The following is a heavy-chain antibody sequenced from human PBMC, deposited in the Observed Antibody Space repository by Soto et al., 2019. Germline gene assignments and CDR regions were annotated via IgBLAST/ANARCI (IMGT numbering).Heavy chain of an antibody. J-gene: IGHJ3*02. D-gene: IGHD3-22*01. CDR1: GYTFTSYG. CDR3: ARDHMDDSSRRGAFDI. V-gene: IGHV1-18*04. Sequence: QVQLVQSGAEVKKPGASVKVSCKASGYTFTSYGISWVRQAPGQGLEWMGWISAYNGNTNYAQKLQGRVTMTPDTSTSTAYMELRSLRSDDAAVYYCARDHMDDSSRRGAFDIWGQGRMVTVSS. CDR2: ISAYNGNT.